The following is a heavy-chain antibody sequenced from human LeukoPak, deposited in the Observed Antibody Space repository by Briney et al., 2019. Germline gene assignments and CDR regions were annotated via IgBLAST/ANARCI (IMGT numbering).Heavy chain of an antibody. Sequence: SETLSLTCAVYGGSFSGYYWSWIRQPPGKGLEWIGEINHSGSTNYNPSLKRRVPISVDTSKNQFSLKLSSVTAADTAVYYCASGIAVANYWGQGTLVTVSS. CDR3: ASGIAVANY. V-gene: IGHV4-34*01. D-gene: IGHD6-19*01. J-gene: IGHJ4*02. CDR1: GGSFSGYY. CDR2: INHSGST.